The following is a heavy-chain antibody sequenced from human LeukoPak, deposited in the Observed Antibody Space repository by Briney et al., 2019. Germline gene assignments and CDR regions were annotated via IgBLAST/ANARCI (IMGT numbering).Heavy chain of an antibody. J-gene: IGHJ4*02. D-gene: IGHD6-6*01. CDR1: GFTFSSYA. CDR2: ISYDGSNK. V-gene: IGHV3-30-3*01. CDR3: ARESEYSSSSGGFDY. Sequence: PGGSLRLSCAASGFTFSSYAMHWVRQAPGKGLEWVAVISYDGSNKYYADSEKGRFTISRDNSKNTLYLQMNSLRAEDTAVYYCARESEYSSSSGGFDYWGQGTLVTVSS.